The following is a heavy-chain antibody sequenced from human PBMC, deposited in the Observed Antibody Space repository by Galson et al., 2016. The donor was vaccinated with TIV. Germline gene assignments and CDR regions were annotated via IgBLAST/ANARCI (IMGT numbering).Heavy chain of an antibody. J-gene: IGHJ4*02. V-gene: IGHV1-2*02. CDR2: INPKNGDT. Sequence: SVKVSCKASGYTFPEFYLHWVRQAPGQGLEWMGWINPKNGDTNYAQKFQGRVTLTSDTSITTAFLDLKWLITDDTAVYFCARVPGAVAGRGWGQGTLATVSS. D-gene: IGHD6-19*01. CDR1: GYTFPEFY. CDR3: ARVPGAVAGRG.